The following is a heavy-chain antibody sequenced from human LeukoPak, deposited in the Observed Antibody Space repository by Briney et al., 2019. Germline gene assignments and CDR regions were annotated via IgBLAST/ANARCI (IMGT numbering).Heavy chain of an antibody. CDR2: ISYDGSNK. CDR3: AKGNGDYAPLFDY. Sequence: GGSLRLSCAASGFTFSSYGMHWVRQAPGKGLEWVAVISYDGSNKYYADSVKGRFTISRDNSKNTLYLQMNSLRAEDTAVYYCAKGNGDYAPLFDYWGQGTLVTVSS. CDR1: GFTFSSYG. J-gene: IGHJ4*02. D-gene: IGHD4-17*01. V-gene: IGHV3-30*18.